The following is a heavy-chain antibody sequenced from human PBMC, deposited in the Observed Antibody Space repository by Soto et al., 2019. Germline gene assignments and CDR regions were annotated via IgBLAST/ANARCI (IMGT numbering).Heavy chain of an antibody. J-gene: IGHJ3*02. V-gene: IGHV3-33*01. CDR2: IWYDGSNK. Sequence: QVQLVESGGGVVQPGRSLRLSCAASGFTFSSYGMHWVRQAPGKGLEWVAVIWYDGSNKYYADSVKGRFTISRDNSKNTLYLQMNSLSAEDTAVYYCARVPAAAGLAFDIWGQGTMVTVSS. CDR3: ARVPAAAGLAFDI. CDR1: GFTFSSYG. D-gene: IGHD6-13*01.